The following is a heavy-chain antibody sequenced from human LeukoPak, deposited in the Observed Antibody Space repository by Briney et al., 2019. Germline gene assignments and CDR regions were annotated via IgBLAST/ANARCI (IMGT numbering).Heavy chain of an antibody. CDR2: IYYSGST. V-gene: IGHV4-59*08. Sequence: SETLSLTCTVSGGSISSYHWSWVRQPPGKGLEWIGYIYYSGSTNYNPSLKSRVTISVHTSKNQSSLKLSSVTAADTAVYYCARGALEWLLGVDYWGQGTLVTVSS. CDR3: ARGALEWLLGVDY. CDR1: GGSISSYH. J-gene: IGHJ4*02. D-gene: IGHD3-3*01.